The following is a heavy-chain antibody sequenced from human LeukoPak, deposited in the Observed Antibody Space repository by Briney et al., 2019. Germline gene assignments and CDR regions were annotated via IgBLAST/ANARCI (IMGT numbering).Heavy chain of an antibody. J-gene: IGHJ4*02. CDR2: ISSSSSYI. Sequence: GGSLRLSCAASGFTFGSYSMNWVRQAPGKGLEWVSSISSSSSYIYYADSVKGRFTISRDNAKNSLYLQMNSLRAEDTAVYYCARVGWGHYYGSGSFDYWGQGTLVTVSS. V-gene: IGHV3-21*01. CDR3: ARVGWGHYYGSGSFDY. CDR1: GFTFGSYS. D-gene: IGHD3-10*01.